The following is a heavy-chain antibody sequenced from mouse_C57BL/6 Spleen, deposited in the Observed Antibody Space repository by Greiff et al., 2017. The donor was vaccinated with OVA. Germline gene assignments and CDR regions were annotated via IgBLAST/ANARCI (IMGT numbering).Heavy chain of an antibody. D-gene: IGHD2-12*01. CDR1: GYTFTSYW. CDR3: ARGYDVGDYYAMDY. CDR2: IHPNSGST. V-gene: IGHV1-64*01. Sequence: QVQLQQPGAELVKPGASVKLSCKASGYTFTSYWMHWVKQRPGQGLEWIGMIHPNSGSTNYNEKFKSKATLTVDKSSSTAYMQLSSLTSEDSAVYYCARGYDVGDYYAMDYWGQGTSVTVSS. J-gene: IGHJ4*01.